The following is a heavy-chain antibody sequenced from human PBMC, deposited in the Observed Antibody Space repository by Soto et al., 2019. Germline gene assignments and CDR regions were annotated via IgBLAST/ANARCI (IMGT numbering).Heavy chain of an antibody. V-gene: IGHV1-18*01. CDR3: ARDGGRSYYDILTGMYYFDY. Sequence: QVQLVQSGAEVKKPGASVKVSCKASGYTFTSNGISWVRQAPGQGLEWMGWISAYNGNTNYAQKLQGRVTMTTDTSTSTAYMELRSLRSDDTAVYYCARDGGRSYYDILTGMYYFDYWGQGTLVTVSS. CDR1: GYTFTSNG. D-gene: IGHD3-9*01. CDR2: ISAYNGNT. J-gene: IGHJ4*02.